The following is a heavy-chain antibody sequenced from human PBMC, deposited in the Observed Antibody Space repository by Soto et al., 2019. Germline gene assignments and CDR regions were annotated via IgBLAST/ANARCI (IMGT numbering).Heavy chain of an antibody. Sequence: PGGSLRLSCAVSGLTVSRTQMSWVRQAPGKGLQWVSVIYSGGSTYYANAVKGRFTISRDISENTVYLELDKLTVDDMAVYYCARAREPEYSSSIFFDYWGRGTLVTVSS. CDR1: GLTVSRTQ. CDR3: ARAREPEYSSSIFFDY. V-gene: IGHV3-53*01. J-gene: IGHJ4*02. CDR2: IYSGGST. D-gene: IGHD6-6*01.